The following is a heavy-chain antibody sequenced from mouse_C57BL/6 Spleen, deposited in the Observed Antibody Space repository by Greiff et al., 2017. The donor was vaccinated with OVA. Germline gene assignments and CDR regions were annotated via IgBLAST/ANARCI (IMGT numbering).Heavy chain of an antibody. Sequence: VQLQQSGAELVKPGASVKPSCKASGYTFTEYTIHWVKQRSGQGLEWIGWFYPGSGSIKYNEKFKDKATLTADKSSSTVYMELSRLTSEDSAVYFCARHEGYYDYDGAGFDYWGQGTTLTVSS. CDR3: ARHEGYYDYDGAGFDY. J-gene: IGHJ2*01. D-gene: IGHD2-4*01. V-gene: IGHV1-62-2*01. CDR2: FYPGSGSI. CDR1: GYTFTEYT.